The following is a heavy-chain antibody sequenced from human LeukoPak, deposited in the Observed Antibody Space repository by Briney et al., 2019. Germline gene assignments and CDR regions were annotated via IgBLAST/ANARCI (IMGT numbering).Heavy chain of an antibody. CDR3: ARNTYYYDSSGYYTPPYFDY. D-gene: IGHD3-22*01. Sequence: SETLSLTCAVYGGSFSGYYWSWIRQPPGKGLEWIGEINHSGSTNYNPSLKSRVTISVDTSKNQFSLKLSSVTAADTAVYYCARNTYYYDSSGYYTPPYFDYWGQGTLVTVSS. J-gene: IGHJ4*02. CDR1: GGSFSGYY. V-gene: IGHV4-34*01. CDR2: INHSGST.